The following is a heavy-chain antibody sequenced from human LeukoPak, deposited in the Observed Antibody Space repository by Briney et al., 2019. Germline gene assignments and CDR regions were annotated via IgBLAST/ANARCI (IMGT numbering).Heavy chain of an antibody. V-gene: IGHV4-59*01. CDR3: ARGGEQQLAN. J-gene: IGHJ4*02. D-gene: IGHD6-13*01. CDR2: IYYSGST. CDR1: GGSFSGYY. Sequence: SETLSLTCAVYGGSFSGYYWSWIRQPPGKGLEWIGYIYYSGSTNYNPSLKSRVTISVDTSKNQFSLKLSSVTAADTAVYYCARGGEQQLANWGQGTLVTVSS.